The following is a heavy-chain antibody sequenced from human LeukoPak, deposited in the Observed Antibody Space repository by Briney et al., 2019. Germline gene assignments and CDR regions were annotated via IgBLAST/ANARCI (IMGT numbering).Heavy chain of an antibody. CDR3: TTADWTYVYPPWRSGVPYWYCDL. CDR1: GFTFCNAW. J-gene: IGHJ2*01. V-gene: IGHV3-15*07. Sequence: GGSLRLSCAASGFTFCNAWMNWVRQAPGKGLEWVGRIKSKTDGGTTDYTAPVKGRFTISRDDSKNTLYLQMNSLKTDDTAVYYCTTADWTYVYPPWRSGVPYWYCDLWGRGTLVTVSS. D-gene: IGHD1-7*01. CDR2: IKSKTDGGTT.